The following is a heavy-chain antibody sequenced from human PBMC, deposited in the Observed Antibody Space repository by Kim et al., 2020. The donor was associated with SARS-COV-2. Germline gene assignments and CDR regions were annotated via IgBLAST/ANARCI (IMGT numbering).Heavy chain of an antibody. CDR3: AKGGLHYDSSGDYYYYSVMSV. D-gene: IGHD3-22*01. V-gene: IGHV3-30*18. CDR1: GFTFSSYG. J-gene: IGHJ6*02. CDR2: ISYDGSNK. Sequence: GGSLRLSCAASGFTFSSYGMHWVRQAPGKGLEWVAVISYDGSNKYYADSVKGRFTISRDNSKNKNTLYLQMNSLRAEDTAVYYCAKGGLHYDSSGDYYYYSVMSVWGQGTTVTVYS.